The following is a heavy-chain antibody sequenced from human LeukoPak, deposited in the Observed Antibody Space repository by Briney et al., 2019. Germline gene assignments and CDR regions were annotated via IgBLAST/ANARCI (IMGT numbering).Heavy chain of an antibody. D-gene: IGHD6-13*01. CDR3: ARASFGSSWYGSPDY. Sequence: SSETLSLTCAVYGGSFSGYYWSWIRQPPGKGLEWIGEINHSGSTNYNPSLKSRVTISVDTSKNQFSLKPSSVTAADTAVYYCARASFGSSWYGSPDYWGQGTLVTVSS. CDR2: INHSGST. J-gene: IGHJ4*02. V-gene: IGHV4-34*01. CDR1: GGSFSGYY.